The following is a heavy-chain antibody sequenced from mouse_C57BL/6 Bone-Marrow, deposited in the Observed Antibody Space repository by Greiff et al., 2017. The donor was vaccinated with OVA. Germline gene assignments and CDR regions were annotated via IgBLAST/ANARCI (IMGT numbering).Heavy chain of an antibody. CDR1: GYTFTSSW. V-gene: IGHV1-53*01. CDR3: SRNPYYYGSSSAWFAY. J-gene: IGHJ3*01. D-gene: IGHD1-1*01. CDR2: INPSNGGT. Sequence: QVQLQQPGTELVKPGASVKLSCKASGYTFTSSWMHWVKQRPGQGLEWIGNINPSNGGTNYNEKFKSKATLTVDKSSSTAYMQLSILTSEYSAVYYCSRNPYYYGSSSAWFAYWCQGTLVTVSA.